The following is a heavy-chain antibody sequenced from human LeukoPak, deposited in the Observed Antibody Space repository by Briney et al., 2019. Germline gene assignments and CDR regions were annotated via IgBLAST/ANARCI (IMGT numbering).Heavy chain of an antibody. D-gene: IGHD3-3*01. CDR1: GDSISNY. V-gene: IGHV4-4*07. Sequence: SETLSLTCTVSGDSISNYWSWIRQPAGKGLEWIGRIYPSGSTNYNPSLKSRVTMSVDTSKNQFSLKLSSVTAADTAVYYCAGADRGYDFWSGYSVGYYYYMDVWGKGTTVTVSS. J-gene: IGHJ6*03. CDR3: AGADRGYDFWSGYSVGYYYYMDV. CDR2: IYPSGST.